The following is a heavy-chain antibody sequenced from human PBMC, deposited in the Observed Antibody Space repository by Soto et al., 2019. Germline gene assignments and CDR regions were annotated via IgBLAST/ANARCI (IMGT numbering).Heavy chain of an antibody. Sequence: GVSLRLSCATCWFTFNSSSMNWVRQAPGKGLEWVSYISASSSTMYYTDSVKGRFTISRDTAKNSLYLQMNSLRDEDTAVYYCASDCISTRCYERGGWFDPWG. CDR3: ASDCISTRCYERGGWFDP. V-gene: IGHV3-48*02. D-gene: IGHD2-2*01. CDR1: WFTFNSSS. J-gene: IGHJ5*02. CDR2: ISASSSTM.